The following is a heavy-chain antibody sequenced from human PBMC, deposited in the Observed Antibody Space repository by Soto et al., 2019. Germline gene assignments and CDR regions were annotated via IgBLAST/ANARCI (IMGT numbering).Heavy chain of an antibody. CDR1: ESIFRGYG. J-gene: IGHJ4*02. Sequence: PGGSLRLSCAAPESIFRGYGMHWVRQAPGKGLEWVSSISSSSSYIYYADSVKGRFTISRDNAKNSLYLQMNSLRAEDTAVYYCASPDYWGQGTLVTVSS. CDR2: ISSSSSYI. CDR3: ASPDY. V-gene: IGHV3-21*01.